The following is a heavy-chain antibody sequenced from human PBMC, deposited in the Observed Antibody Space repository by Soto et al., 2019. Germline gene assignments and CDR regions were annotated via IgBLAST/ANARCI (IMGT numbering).Heavy chain of an antibody. CDR3: ARLLWSHSNWFHP. J-gene: IGHJ5*02. V-gene: IGHV4-59*08. CDR2: IYYSGST. CDR1: GGSIRSYY. D-gene: IGHD3-10*01. Sequence: SETLSLTCTVSGGSIRSYYWTWIRQPPGKGLEWIGYIYYSGSTSYNPSLKSRVTISVDTSKNQFSLKLSSVTAADTAVYYCARLLWSHSNWFHPWGQGTLVTSPQ.